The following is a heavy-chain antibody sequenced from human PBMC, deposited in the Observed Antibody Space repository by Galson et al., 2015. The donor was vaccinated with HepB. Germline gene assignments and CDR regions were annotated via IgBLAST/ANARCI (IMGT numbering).Heavy chain of an antibody. CDR3: AKGGGYDGNLYQPLDY. Sequence: SLRLSCAASGFTFDDYAMHWVRQAPGKGLEWVSGISWNSGSIGYADSVKGRFTISRDNAKNSLYLQMNSLRAEDTALYYCAKGGGYDGNLYQPLDYWGQGTLVTVSS. CDR1: GFTFDDYA. CDR2: ISWNSGSI. V-gene: IGHV3-9*01. D-gene: IGHD5-12*01. J-gene: IGHJ4*02.